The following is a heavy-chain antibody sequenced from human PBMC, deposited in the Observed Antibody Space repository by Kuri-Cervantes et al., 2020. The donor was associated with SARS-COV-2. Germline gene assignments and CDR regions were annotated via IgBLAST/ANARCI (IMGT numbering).Heavy chain of an antibody. CDR3: ARVFWGSGAFDI. J-gene: IGHJ3*02. D-gene: IGHD7-27*01. V-gene: IGHV3-30-3*01. CDR2: ISYDGSNK. Sequence: GGSLRLSCAASGFIFDTYAMSWVRQAPGKGLEWVAVISYDGSNKYYADSVKGRFTISRDNSKNTLYLQMNSLRAEDTAVYYCARVFWGSGAFDIWGQGAMVTVSS. CDR1: GFIFDTYA.